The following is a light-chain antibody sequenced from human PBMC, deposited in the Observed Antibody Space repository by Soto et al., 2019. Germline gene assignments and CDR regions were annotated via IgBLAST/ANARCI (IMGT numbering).Light chain of an antibody. V-gene: IGKV3-15*01. J-gene: IGKJ4*01. Sequence: EIVMTQSPATLSVSPGETATLSCRASQSVTYNLAWYQQKPGQGPRLLIYGAFTRATVIPARFSGSGSGTEFTLTISSLQSEDFAVYYCQQYKNWPPLTFGGGTKVEIK. CDR3: QQYKNWPPLT. CDR1: QSVTYN. CDR2: GAF.